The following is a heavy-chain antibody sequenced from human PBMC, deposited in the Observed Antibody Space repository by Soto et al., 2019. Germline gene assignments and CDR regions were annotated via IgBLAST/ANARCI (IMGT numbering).Heavy chain of an antibody. CDR1: GYTFTGYY. V-gene: IGHV1-2*04. D-gene: IGHD5-18*01. Sequence: ASVKVSCKASGYTFTGYYMHWVRQAPGQGLEWMGWINPNSGGTNYAQKFQGWVTMTRDTSISTAYMELSRLRSDDTAVYYCARALQIQLSYYGKDVWGQGTTVTVSS. CDR2: INPNSGGT. J-gene: IGHJ6*02. CDR3: ARALQIQLSYYGKDV.